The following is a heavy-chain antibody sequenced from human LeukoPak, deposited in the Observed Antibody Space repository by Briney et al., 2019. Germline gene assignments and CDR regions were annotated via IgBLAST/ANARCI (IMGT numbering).Heavy chain of an antibody. CDR1: GGSMSRYY. CDR2: IYYSGRP. D-gene: IGHD2-15*01. Sequence: AETLSLTCTVCGGSMSRYYWSWIQQPPGKGLEGVGYIYYSGRPNHNPSLKNRVHTSVDTSKKPFTLKLGSVTAADTAVYYCARVGSSGGSCYHYHYGMDVWGQGTTVTVSS. CDR3: ARVGSSGGSCYHYHYGMDV. J-gene: IGHJ6*02. V-gene: IGHV4-59*12.